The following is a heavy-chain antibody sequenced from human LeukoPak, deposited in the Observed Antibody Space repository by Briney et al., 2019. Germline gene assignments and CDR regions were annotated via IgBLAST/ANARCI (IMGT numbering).Heavy chain of an antibody. Sequence: GGSLRLSCAASGFTFSSYAMHWVRQAPGKGLEWVAVISYDGSNKYYADSVKGRFTISRDNSKNTLYLQMNSLRAEDTAVYYCAKVGDSSSWYWGQGTLVTVSS. CDR1: GFTFSSYA. J-gene: IGHJ4*02. CDR3: AKVGDSSSWY. CDR2: ISYDGSNK. D-gene: IGHD6-13*01. V-gene: IGHV3-30-3*01.